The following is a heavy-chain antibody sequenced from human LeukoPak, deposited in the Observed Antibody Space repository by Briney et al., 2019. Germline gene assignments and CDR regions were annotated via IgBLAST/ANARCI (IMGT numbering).Heavy chain of an antibody. Sequence: GGSLRLSCAASGFTFSDYYMSWIRQAPGKGLGWVSYISSSGSTIYYADSVKGRFTISMDNAKNSLYLQMNSLRAEDTAVYYCARDPGEDYDFWSGYYRSYFDYWGQGTLVTVSS. V-gene: IGHV3-11*04. J-gene: IGHJ4*02. CDR1: GFTFSDYY. CDR3: ARDPGEDYDFWSGYYRSYFDY. CDR2: ISSSGSTI. D-gene: IGHD3-3*01.